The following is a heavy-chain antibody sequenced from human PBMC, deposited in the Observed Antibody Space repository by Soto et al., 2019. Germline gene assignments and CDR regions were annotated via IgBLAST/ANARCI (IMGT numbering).Heavy chain of an antibody. J-gene: IGHJ4*02. CDR1: GGSISSGGYS. CDR2: IYHSGST. CDR3: ASRFYDILTGYFDFDY. Sequence: SETLSLTCAVSGGSISSGGYSWSWIRQPPGKGLEWIGYIYHSGSTYYNPSLKSRVTISVDRSKNQFSLKLSSVTAADTAVYYCASRFYDILTGYFDFDYWGQGTLVTV. D-gene: IGHD3-9*01. V-gene: IGHV4-30-2*01.